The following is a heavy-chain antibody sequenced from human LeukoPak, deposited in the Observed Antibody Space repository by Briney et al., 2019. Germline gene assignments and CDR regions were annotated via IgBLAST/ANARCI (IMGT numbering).Heavy chain of an antibody. CDR3: AKVDSSSWYGGAFDI. D-gene: IGHD6-13*01. J-gene: IGHJ3*02. V-gene: IGHV3-23*01. CDR1: GFTFSSYA. CDR2: ISGSGGST. Sequence: PGGSLRLSCAASGFTFSSYAMSWVRQAPGKGLEWVSAISGSGGSTYYADSVKGRFTISRDNSKNTLYLQMNSLRAEDTAAYYCAKVDSSSWYGGAFDIWGQGTMVTVSS.